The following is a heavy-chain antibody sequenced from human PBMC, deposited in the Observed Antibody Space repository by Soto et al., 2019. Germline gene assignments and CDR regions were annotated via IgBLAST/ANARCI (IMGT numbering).Heavy chain of an antibody. D-gene: IGHD3-22*01. Sequence: PPESLKISCTGSGYSFDGYWITWVRQKTGKGPEWMGRIDPSDSQTYYSPSFRGHVTISVTKSITTVFLQWSSLRASDTAMYYCARQIYDSDTGPNFQYYFDSWGQGAPVTVSS. V-gene: IGHV5-10-1*01. J-gene: IGHJ4*02. CDR2: IDPSDSQT. CDR3: ARQIYDSDTGPNFQYYFDS. CDR1: GYSFDGYW.